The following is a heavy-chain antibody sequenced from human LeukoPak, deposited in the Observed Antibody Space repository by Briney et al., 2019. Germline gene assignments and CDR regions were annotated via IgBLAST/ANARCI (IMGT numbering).Heavy chain of an antibody. CDR3: VRQDDSSGYSFDY. D-gene: IGHD3-22*01. CDR1: GYIFSNYD. Sequence: ASVKVSCKASGYIFSNYDFNWVRQATGQGLEWMGWMNPNSGDTDYAETFQGRVTMTRNTSITTAYMELSGLRSEDTAVYYCVRQDDSSGYSFDYWGQGTLVTVSS. J-gene: IGHJ4*02. V-gene: IGHV1-8*02. CDR2: MNPNSGDT.